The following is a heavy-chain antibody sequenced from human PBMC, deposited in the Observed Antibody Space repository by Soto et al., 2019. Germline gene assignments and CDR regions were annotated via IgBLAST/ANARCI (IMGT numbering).Heavy chain of an antibody. D-gene: IGHD3-10*01. CDR2: IKGDGLST. Sequence: EVQLVESGGGLVQSGGSLRLSCAASGFTFSSYWRHWVRQDQGKGLVWVSRIKGDGLSTNYADSVKGRFTISRDNAKDTVFLQMNGLSADDTAVYYCARGAMGNYYNDYWGQGTLVTVSS. CDR3: ARGAMGNYYNDY. J-gene: IGHJ4*02. CDR1: GFTFSSYW. V-gene: IGHV3-74*01.